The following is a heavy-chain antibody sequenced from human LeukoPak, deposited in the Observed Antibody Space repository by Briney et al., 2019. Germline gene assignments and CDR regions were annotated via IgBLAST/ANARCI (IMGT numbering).Heavy chain of an antibody. CDR1: GGSISSGGYY. CDR2: IYSSGST. D-gene: IGHD2-21*02. J-gene: IGHJ6*02. Sequence: PSETLSLICTVSGGSISSGGYYWSWIRQHPGKGLEWIGYIYSSGSTYYNPSLKSRVTISVDTSKNQFSLKLSSVTAADTAVYYCARDVRCGGDCYPDGMDVWGQGTTVTVSS. CDR3: ARDVRCGGDCYPDGMDV. V-gene: IGHV4-31*03.